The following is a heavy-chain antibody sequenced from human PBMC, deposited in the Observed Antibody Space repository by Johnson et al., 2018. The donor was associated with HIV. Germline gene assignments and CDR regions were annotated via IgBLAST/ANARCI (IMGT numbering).Heavy chain of an antibody. V-gene: IGHV3-30*04. CDR1: GFTFNTYA. D-gene: IGHD6-6*01. J-gene: IGHJ3*02. CDR3: AKGERGYSSSSDAFDI. Sequence: VQVVESGGGVVQPGRSLRLSCAASGFTFNTYAMYWVRQAPGKGLEWVAIISYDGSNEYYADSVMGRFTISRDNSKNTLYLQMNSLRAEDTAVYYCAKGERGYSSSSDAFDIWGQGTMVTVSS. CDR2: ISYDGSNE.